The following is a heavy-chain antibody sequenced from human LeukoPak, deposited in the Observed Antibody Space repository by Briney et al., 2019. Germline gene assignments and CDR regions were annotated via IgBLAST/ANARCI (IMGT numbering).Heavy chain of an antibody. Sequence: PSETLSLTCGVYGESFSGDFWTWLRQAPGEGLEWIGEINHRGRTNYSPSLTGRVTISVDASMNQFSLQLRSVTAADTALYYCARGQYDSGGYHYGIRAFYFDYWGQGILVTVSS. D-gene: IGHD3-22*01. J-gene: IGHJ4*02. CDR1: GESFSGDF. CDR3: ARGQYDSGGYHYGIRAFYFDY. V-gene: IGHV4-34*01. CDR2: INHRGRT.